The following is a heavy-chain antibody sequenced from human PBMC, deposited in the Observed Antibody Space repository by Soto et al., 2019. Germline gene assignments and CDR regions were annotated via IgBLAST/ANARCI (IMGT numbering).Heavy chain of an antibody. D-gene: IGHD6-13*01. CDR3: ARGGPTSAGYSSSWRY. CDR1: GFTFSSYS. Sequence: GGSLRLSCAASGFTFSSYSMNWVRQAPGKGLEWVSSISSSSSYIYYADSVKGRFTISRDNAKNSLYLQMNSLRAEDTAVYYCARGGPTSAGYSSSWRYWGQGTLVTVSS. J-gene: IGHJ4*02. CDR2: ISSSSSYI. V-gene: IGHV3-21*01.